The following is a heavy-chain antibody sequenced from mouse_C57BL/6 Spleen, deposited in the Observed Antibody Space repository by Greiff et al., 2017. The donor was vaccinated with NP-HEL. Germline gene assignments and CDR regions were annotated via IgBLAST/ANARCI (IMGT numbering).Heavy chain of an antibody. V-gene: IGHV1-82*01. CDR2: IYPGDGDT. J-gene: IGHJ2*01. CDR1: GYAFSSSW. Sequence: VQLQQSGPELVKPGASVKISCKASGYAFSSSWMNWVKQRPGKGLEWIGRIYPGDGDTNYNGKFKGKATLTADKSSSTAYMQLSSLTSEDSAVSFCARRGIYDGYYGDYWGQGTTLTVSS. CDR3: ARRGIYDGYYGDY. D-gene: IGHD2-3*01.